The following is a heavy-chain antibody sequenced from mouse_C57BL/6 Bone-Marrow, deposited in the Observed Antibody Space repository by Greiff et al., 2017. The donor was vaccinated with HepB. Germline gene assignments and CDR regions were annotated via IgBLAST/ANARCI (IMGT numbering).Heavy chain of an antibody. CDR3: ARAGGDGYYLDY. D-gene: IGHD2-3*01. Sequence: EVKLQESGGGLVQPGGSLKLSCAASGFTFSDYGMAWVRQAPRKGPEWVAFISNLAYSIYYADTVTGRFTISRENAKNTLYLEMSSLRSEDTAMYYCARAGGDGYYLDYWGQGTTLTVSS. CDR1: GFTFSDYG. CDR2: ISNLAYSI. V-gene: IGHV5-15*01. J-gene: IGHJ2*01.